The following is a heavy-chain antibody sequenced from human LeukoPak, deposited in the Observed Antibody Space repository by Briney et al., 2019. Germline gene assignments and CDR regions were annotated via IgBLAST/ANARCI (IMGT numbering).Heavy chain of an antibody. CDR2: FDPEDGET. V-gene: IGHV1-24*01. CDR3: ATNSGYDRLFDH. J-gene: IGHJ4*02. Sequence: ASVKVSCKVSGYTLTELSMHWVRQAPGKGLEWMGGFDPEDGETIYAQKFQGRVTMTEDTSTDTAYMELSSLRSEDTAVYYCATNSGYDRLFDHWGQGTLVTVSS. CDR1: GYTLTELS. D-gene: IGHD5-12*01.